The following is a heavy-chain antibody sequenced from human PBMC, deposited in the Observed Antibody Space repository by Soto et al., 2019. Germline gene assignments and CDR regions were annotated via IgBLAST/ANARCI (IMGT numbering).Heavy chain of an antibody. CDR2: ISAYNGNT. D-gene: IGHD3-22*01. CDR3: ARVYYDSSGYLHFDY. J-gene: IGHJ4*02. Sequence: ASVKVSCKASGYTFTSYGISWVRQAPGQGLEWMGWISAYNGNTNYAQKLQGRVTMTTDTSTSTAYMELRSLRSDDTAVYYCARVYYDSSGYLHFDYWGQGTLVTVSS. V-gene: IGHV1-18*01. CDR1: GYTFTSYG.